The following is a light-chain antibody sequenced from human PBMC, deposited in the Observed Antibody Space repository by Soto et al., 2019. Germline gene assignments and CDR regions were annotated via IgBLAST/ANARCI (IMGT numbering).Light chain of an antibody. CDR1: HVTSRY. V-gene: IGKV3-20*01. J-gene: IGKJ5*01. Sequence: ENVLPQSPGTLYLSPGERDTLSCRASHVTSRYLSWYQQRPGLAPRLIIYGASSRATGIPDRFSGSGSGTDFTLTISRLETEDFAVYYCQQYSTSPISFGQGTRLEIK. CDR2: GAS. CDR3: QQYSTSPIS.